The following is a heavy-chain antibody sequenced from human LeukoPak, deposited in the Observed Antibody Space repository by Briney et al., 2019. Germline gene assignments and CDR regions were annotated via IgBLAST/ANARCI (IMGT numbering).Heavy chain of an antibody. Sequence: SETLSLTRTVSGGSISSGSYYWSWIRQPPGKGLEGIGYIYYSGSTNYNPSLKGRVTISVDTSRNQFSLKLSSVTAADTAVYYCARLNCGGDCYHDYWGQGTLVTVSS. CDR1: GGSISSGSYY. D-gene: IGHD2-21*02. V-gene: IGHV4-61*01. CDR3: ARLNCGGDCYHDY. CDR2: IYYSGST. J-gene: IGHJ4*02.